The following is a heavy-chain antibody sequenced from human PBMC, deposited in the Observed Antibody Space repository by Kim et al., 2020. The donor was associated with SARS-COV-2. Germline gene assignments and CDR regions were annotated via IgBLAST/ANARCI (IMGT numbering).Heavy chain of an antibody. V-gene: IGHV1-46*01. CDR1: GYTFTSYY. Sequence: ASVKVSCKASGYTFTSYYMHWVRQAPGQGLEWMGIINPSGGSTSYAQKFQGRVTMTRDTSTSTVYMELSSLRSEDTAVYYCARERYYDSSGYPNFYFDYWGQGTLVTVSS. J-gene: IGHJ4*02. CDR3: ARERYYDSSGYPNFYFDY. CDR2: INPSGGST. D-gene: IGHD3-22*01.